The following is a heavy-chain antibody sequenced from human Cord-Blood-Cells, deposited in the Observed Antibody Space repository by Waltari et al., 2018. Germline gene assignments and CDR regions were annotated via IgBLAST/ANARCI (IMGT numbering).Heavy chain of an antibody. CDR1: GGSISSSSYY. CDR3: ARPGQADY. J-gene: IGHJ4*02. Sequence: LTCTVSGGSISSSSYYWGWIRQPPGKGLEWIGSIYYSGSTYYNPSLKSRVTISVDTSKNQFSLKLSSVTATDTAVYYCARPGQADYWGQGTLVTVSS. V-gene: IGHV4-39*01. CDR2: IYYSGST.